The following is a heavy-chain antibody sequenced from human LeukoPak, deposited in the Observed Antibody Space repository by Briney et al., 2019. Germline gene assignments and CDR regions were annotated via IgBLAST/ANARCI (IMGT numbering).Heavy chain of an antibody. V-gene: IGHV3-66*01. CDR2: IYGSTSA. CDR1: GFTVSSNY. D-gene: IGHD4-17*01. Sequence: GGSLRLSCAASGFTVSSNYMNWVRQAPGKGLEWVSLIYGSTSADYADSVKGRFTISRDTSMNTVYLQMNSLRAEDTAVYYCARLNFGDDYWGQGTLVTVSS. J-gene: IGHJ4*02. CDR3: ARLNFGDDY.